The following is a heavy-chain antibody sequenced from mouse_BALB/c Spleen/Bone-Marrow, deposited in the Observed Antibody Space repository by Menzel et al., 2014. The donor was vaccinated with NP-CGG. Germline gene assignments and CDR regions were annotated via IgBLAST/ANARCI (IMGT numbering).Heavy chain of an antibody. Sequence: VQLQQPGPERVKPGASVKMSCKASGYTFTTYVMHWVKQRPGQGLEWIGYINPYNDGTKYNEKFKGKATLTSDKSSITAYMELSSLTSEDSAVYYCARHYYGYDYYAMDYWGQGTSVTVSS. J-gene: IGHJ4*01. CDR1: GYTFTTYV. D-gene: IGHD2-2*01. V-gene: IGHV1-14*01. CDR2: INPYNDGT. CDR3: ARHYYGYDYYAMDY.